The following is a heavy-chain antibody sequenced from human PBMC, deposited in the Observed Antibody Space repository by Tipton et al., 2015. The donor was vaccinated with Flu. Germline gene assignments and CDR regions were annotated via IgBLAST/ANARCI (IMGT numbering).Heavy chain of an antibody. J-gene: IGHJ5*02. Sequence: TLSLTCSVSGDSIGSGYFWGWIQQPPGKGLEWIGNVHRTGSPYYNPSLRSRVIMTVDGAKNQFSLRLTSVTATDTAVYYCVRRDYSNYVSEPKNWFDPWGPGTLVTVSS. CDR1: GDSIGSGYF. CDR2: VHRTGSP. CDR3: VRRDYSNYVSEPKNWFDP. V-gene: IGHV4-38-2*01. D-gene: IGHD4-11*01.